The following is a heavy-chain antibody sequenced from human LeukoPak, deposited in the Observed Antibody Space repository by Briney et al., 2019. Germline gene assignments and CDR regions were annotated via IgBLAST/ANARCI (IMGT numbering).Heavy chain of an antibody. D-gene: IGHD2-2*01. CDR3: ARGGYCGGTSCYLGF. CDR2: INPSGGST. CDR1: GYAFNSYY. J-gene: IGHJ4*02. Sequence: ASVKVSCKASGYAFNSYYIHWVRQAPGQGLEWMGIINPSGGSTSYAQRLQGRVTMTRDTSMYTLYMEVTSLRSEDTAVYYCARGGYCGGTSCYLGFWGQGTVVTVSS. V-gene: IGHV1-46*02.